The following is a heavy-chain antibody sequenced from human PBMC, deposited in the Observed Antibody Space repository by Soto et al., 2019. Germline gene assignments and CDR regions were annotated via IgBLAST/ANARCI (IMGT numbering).Heavy chain of an antibody. J-gene: IGHJ6*02. CDR2: IIPILGIA. V-gene: IGHV1-69*08. CDR3: ARDLRGYSYGPYYYYGMDV. D-gene: IGHD5-18*01. Sequence: QVQLVQSGAEVKKPGSSVKVSCKASGGTFSSYTISWVRQAPGQGLEWMGRIIPILGIANYAQKFQGRVTINADKXXSXAXXELSSLRSEDTAVYYCARDLRGYSYGPYYYYGMDVWGQGTTVTVSS. CDR1: GGTFSSYT.